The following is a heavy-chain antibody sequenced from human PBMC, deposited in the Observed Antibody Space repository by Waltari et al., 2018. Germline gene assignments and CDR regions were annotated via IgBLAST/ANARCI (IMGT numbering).Heavy chain of an antibody. V-gene: IGHV1-69*02. J-gene: IGHJ4*02. D-gene: IGHD4-17*01. Sequence: QVQLVQSGAEVKKPGSSVKVSCKASGGTFSRYTISWVRQAPGQGLEWMGRIIPILGIANYAQKFQGRVTITADKSTSTAYMELSSLRSEDTAVYYCARFGDYGDYVGVDYWGQGTLVTVSS. CDR2: IIPILGIA. CDR3: ARFGDYGDYVGVDY. CDR1: GGTFSRYT.